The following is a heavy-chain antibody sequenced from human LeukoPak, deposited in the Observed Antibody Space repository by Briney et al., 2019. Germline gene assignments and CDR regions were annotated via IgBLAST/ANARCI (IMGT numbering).Heavy chain of an antibody. CDR2: ISAYNGNT. D-gene: IGHD2-15*01. CDR1: GYTFTSYG. V-gene: IGHV1-18*03. J-gene: IGHJ4*02. CDR3: ARDCSGGGCYYNYFDY. Sequence: ASVKVSCKASGYTFTSYGISWVRQAPGQGLEWMGWISAYNGNTNYAQKLQGRVTMTTDTSTSTAYMELRSLRSDDMAVYYCARDCSGGGCYYNYFDYWGQGTLVTVSS.